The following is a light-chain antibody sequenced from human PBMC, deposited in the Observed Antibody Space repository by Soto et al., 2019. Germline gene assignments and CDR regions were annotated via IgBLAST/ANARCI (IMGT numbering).Light chain of an antibody. CDR3: QKYNSYSPKT. CDR2: DAS. CDR1: QSISSW. V-gene: IGKV1-5*01. J-gene: IGKJ1*01. Sequence: DIQMTQSPSTLSASVGDRVTINCRHTQSISSWLAWYQQKPGKAPKLLIYDASSLESGVPSRFSGSGSGTEFTLTISSLQPDDFATYYCQKYNSYSPKTFGQGTKVDIK.